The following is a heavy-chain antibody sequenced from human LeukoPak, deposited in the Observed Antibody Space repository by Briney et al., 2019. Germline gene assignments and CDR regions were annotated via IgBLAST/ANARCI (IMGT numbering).Heavy chain of an antibody. CDR2: INPNSGGT. Sequence: ASVKVSCKASGYTFIGYYMHWVRQAPGQGLDWMGWINPNSGGTNYAQKFQGRVTMTRDTSISTAYMELSRLRSDDTAVYYCARKTTYYYDSSGYYGYWGQGTLVTVSS. V-gene: IGHV1-2*02. J-gene: IGHJ4*02. D-gene: IGHD3-22*01. CDR1: GYTFIGYY. CDR3: ARKTTYYYDSSGYYGY.